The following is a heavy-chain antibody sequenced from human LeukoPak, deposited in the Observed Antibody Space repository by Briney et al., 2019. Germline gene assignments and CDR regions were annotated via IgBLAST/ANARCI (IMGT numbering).Heavy chain of an antibody. CDR3: ARGLEGATTGVGY. D-gene: IGHD1-26*01. J-gene: IGHJ4*02. V-gene: IGHV4-34*01. Sequence: PSEPLSLPCAVYGGPFSGYYWSWIRQPPGKGLEWIGEINHSGSTNYNPSLKSRVTISVDTSKNQFSLKLSSVTAADTAVYYCARGLEGATTGVGYWGQGTLVTVSS. CDR2: INHSGST. CDR1: GGPFSGYY.